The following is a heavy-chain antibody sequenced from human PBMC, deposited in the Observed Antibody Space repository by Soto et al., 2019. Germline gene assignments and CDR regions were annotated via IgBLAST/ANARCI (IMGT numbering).Heavy chain of an antibody. Sequence: ASVKVSCTASGYTFTSYAMHWVRQAPGQRLEWMGWINAGNGNTKYSQKFQGRVTITRDTSASTAYMELSSLRSEDTAVYYCARASMTTVTTIDYYYYYGMDVWGQGTTVTVSS. V-gene: IGHV1-3*01. CDR3: ARASMTTVTTIDYYYYYGMDV. CDR2: INAGNGNT. J-gene: IGHJ6*02. D-gene: IGHD4-4*01. CDR1: GYTFTSYA.